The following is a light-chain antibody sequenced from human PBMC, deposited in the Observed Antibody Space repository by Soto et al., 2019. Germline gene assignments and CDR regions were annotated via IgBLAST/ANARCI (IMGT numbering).Light chain of an antibody. CDR1: QGIGTY. V-gene: IGKV1-27*01. J-gene: IGKJ1*01. Sequence: DIQMTQSPSSLSASVGDRVTITCRASQGIGTYLAWYQQKPGKVPKLLIYAASTLQLGVPSRFSGSGSGTDFTLTISSLQPEDVETYYCKKYNSAPWTFGQGTKVEIK. CDR3: KKYNSAPWT. CDR2: AAS.